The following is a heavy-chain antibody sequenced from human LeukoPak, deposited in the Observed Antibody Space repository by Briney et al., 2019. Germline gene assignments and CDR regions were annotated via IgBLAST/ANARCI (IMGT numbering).Heavy chain of an antibody. CDR2: ISYDGSNK. J-gene: IGHJ4*02. D-gene: IGHD3-3*01. CDR3: ATGGKFDFWSGYHIDN. Sequence: GGSLRLSCAASGFTFRSYGMHWVRQAPGKGLEWVAVISYDGSNKNFADSVKGRFTVSRDNSKHTLYLHMNSLRSDDTAMYYCATGGKFDFWSGYHIDNWGQGTLVTVSS. CDR1: GFTFRSYG. V-gene: IGHV3-30*19.